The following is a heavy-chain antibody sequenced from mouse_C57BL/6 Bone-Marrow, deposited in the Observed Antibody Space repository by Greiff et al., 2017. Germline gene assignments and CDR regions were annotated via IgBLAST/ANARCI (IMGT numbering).Heavy chain of an antibody. D-gene: IGHD1-1*01. Sequence: VQLQQSGAELVRPGASVKLSCKASGFNIKDDYMHWVKQRPEQGLEWIGWIDPENGDTEYASKFQGKATITADTSSNTAYLQLSSLTSEDTAVYYCTPSSHAMDYWGQGTSVTVSS. J-gene: IGHJ4*01. V-gene: IGHV14-4*01. CDR1: GFNIKDDY. CDR2: IDPENGDT. CDR3: TPSSHAMDY.